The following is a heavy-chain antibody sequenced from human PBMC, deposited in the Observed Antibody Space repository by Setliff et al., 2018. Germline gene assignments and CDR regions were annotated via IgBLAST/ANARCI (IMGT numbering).Heavy chain of an antibody. J-gene: IGHJ6*02. Sequence: PSETLSLTCAVYGGPFSGYYWSWIRQPPGKGLEWIGEINHSGSTNYNPSLKSRVTISVDTSKNQFSLKLSSVTAADTAVYYCARVNTVLRGYSSSWCSPPYYYGMDVWGQGTTVTVS. V-gene: IGHV4-34*01. CDR3: ARVNTVLRGYSSSWCSPPYYYGMDV. CDR1: GGPFSGYY. CDR2: INHSGST. D-gene: IGHD6-13*01.